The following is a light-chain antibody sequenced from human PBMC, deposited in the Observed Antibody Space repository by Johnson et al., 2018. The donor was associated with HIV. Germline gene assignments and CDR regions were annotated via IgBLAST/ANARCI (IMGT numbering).Light chain of an antibody. CDR2: END. J-gene: IGLJ1*01. CDR3: GTWDSSLSAFYV. V-gene: IGLV1-51*02. CDR1: SSNIGSNY. Sequence: QSVLTQPPSVSAAPGQRVTISCSGKSSNIGSNYVSWYRQFPGTAPKLLIYENDKRPSGIPDRFSGSKSGTSATLGITGLQTGDGADYYCGTWDSSLSAFYVFGTGTKVTVL.